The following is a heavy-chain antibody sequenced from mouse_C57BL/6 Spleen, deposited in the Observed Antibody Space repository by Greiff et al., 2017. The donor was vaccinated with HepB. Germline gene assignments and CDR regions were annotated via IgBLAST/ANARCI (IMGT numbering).Heavy chain of an antibody. V-gene: IGHV1-80*01. CDR2: IYPGDGDT. Sequence: VQLQQSGAELVKPGASVKISCKASGYAFSSYWMNWVKQRPGKGLEWIGQIYPGDGDTNYNGKFKGKATLTADKSSSTAYMQLSSLTSEDSAVYFCARGGTVVARAGYFDYWGQGTTLTVSS. CDR1: GYAFSSYW. D-gene: IGHD1-1*01. J-gene: IGHJ2*01. CDR3: ARGGTVVARAGYFDY.